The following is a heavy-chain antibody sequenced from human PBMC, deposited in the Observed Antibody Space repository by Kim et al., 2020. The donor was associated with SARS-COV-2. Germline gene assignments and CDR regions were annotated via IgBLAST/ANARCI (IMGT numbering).Heavy chain of an antibody. CDR1: GFTFSSYS. Sequence: GGSLRLSCAASGFTFSSYSMNWARQAPGKGREWISYISSRSSPIYYADSAEGRLTISRENAKNSLYLQMNSLRDADTAVNYCARGPGGGETHYYDYGM. CDR2: ISSRSSPI. V-gene: IGHV3-48*02. J-gene: IGHJ6*01. D-gene: IGHD3-16*01. CDR3: ARGPGGGETHYYDYGM.